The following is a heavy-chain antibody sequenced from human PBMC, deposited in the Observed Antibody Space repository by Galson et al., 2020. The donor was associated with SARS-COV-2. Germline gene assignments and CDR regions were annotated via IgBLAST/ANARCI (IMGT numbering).Heavy chain of an antibody. CDR2: IYHSGST. D-gene: IGHD3-22*01. CDR3: SRGDLYYDLSGNPTLYCFDL. CDR1: GGSIISAY. Sequence: SETLSLTCTVSGGSIISAYWTWIRQPPGKGLEWIGNIYHSGSTIYNPSPKSRRSISIETTKKQFSLMLSSAAAADAAIYYCSRGDLYYDLSGNPTLYCFDLWGQGTLVTVSS. J-gene: IGHJ4*02. V-gene: IGHV4-59*01.